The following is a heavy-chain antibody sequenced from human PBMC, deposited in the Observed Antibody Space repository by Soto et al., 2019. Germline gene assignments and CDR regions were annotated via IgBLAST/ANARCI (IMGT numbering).Heavy chain of an antibody. D-gene: IGHD3-10*01. CDR2: ISSSSYI. J-gene: IGHJ3*02. V-gene: IGHV3-21*01. CDR1: GFTFSSYS. Sequence: GGSLRLSSPASGFTFSSYSMNWVRQAPGKGLEWVSSISSSSYIYYADSVKGRFTISRDNAKNSLYLQMNSLRAEDTAVYYCARDMRITMVRGDAFDTWGQGTMVTVSS. CDR3: ARDMRITMVRGDAFDT.